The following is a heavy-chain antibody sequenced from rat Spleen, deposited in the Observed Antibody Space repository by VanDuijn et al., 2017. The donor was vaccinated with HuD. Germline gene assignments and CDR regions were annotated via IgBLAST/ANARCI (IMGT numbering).Heavy chain of an antibody. CDR3: ARPDGYTYVMDA. V-gene: IGHV5-22*01. Sequence: EVQLVESGGGSLQPGRSMKLSCAASGFTFSKYDMAWVRQAPTKGLEWVASISYDGSSTYYRDSVKGRFTISRDNAKSTLYLQMDSLRSEDTATYYCARPDGYTYVMDAWGQGASVTVSS. CDR2: ISYDGSST. D-gene: IGHD1-4*01. J-gene: IGHJ4*01. CDR1: GFTFSKYD.